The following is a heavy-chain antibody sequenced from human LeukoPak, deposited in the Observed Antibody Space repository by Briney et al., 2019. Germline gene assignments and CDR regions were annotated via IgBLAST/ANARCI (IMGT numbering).Heavy chain of an antibody. CDR2: MSYTGST. J-gene: IGHJ2*01. Sequence: SETLSHTCTVSGVSINTYSWSWVRQPPGKGLEWIGYMSYTGSTSYNPSLRSRVTISVDKSKNQFSLKLTSVTAADTAVYFCATDGYFEVWGRGTLVTVSS. V-gene: IGHV4-59*01. CDR3: ATDGYFEV. CDR1: GVSINTYS.